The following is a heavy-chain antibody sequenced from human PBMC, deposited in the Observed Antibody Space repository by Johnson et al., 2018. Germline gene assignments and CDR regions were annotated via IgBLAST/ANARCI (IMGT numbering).Heavy chain of an antibody. D-gene: IGHD2-21*02. CDR1: GFTFSDSI. J-gene: IGHJ6*03. V-gene: IGHV3-73*01. CDR2: IRTKTNNYAT. CDR3: SAVVTGHHYMDV. Sequence: VQLVQSGGGLVQPGGSLKLSCAASGFTFSDSIVYWVRQASGKGLEWVARIRTKTNNYATSYAASVMGRFTISRDDSKNTAYLQLNSLKSEDPAVYYCSAVVTGHHYMDVWGKGTTVTVSS.